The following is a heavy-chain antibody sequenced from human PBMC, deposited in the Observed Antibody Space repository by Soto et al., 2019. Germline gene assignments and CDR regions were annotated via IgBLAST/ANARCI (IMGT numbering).Heavy chain of an antibody. D-gene: IGHD2-15*01. CDR1: GFTFSSYG. CDR3: AKDLGTRYCSGGSCQNSYYYGMDV. V-gene: IGHV3-30*18. Sequence: QVQLVESGGGVVQPGRSLRLSCAASGFTFSSYGMHWVRQAPGKGLEWVAVISYDGSNKYYADSVKGRFTISRDNSKNTLYLQMNSLRAEDTAVYYCAKDLGTRYCSGGSCQNSYYYGMDVWGQGTTVTVSS. J-gene: IGHJ6*02. CDR2: ISYDGSNK.